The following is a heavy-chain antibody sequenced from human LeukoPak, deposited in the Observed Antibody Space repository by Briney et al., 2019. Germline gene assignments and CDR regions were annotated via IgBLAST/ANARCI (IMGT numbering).Heavy chain of an antibody. Sequence: GGSLRLSCAASGFTFSSSWMSWGRQAPGKRLEWVANIKQDGSEKYYADYVKGRFTISRDNAKNSLYLQMNSLRAEDTAVYYCARVRGAGLFDYWGQGTLVTVSS. V-gene: IGHV3-7*01. CDR1: GFTFSSSW. J-gene: IGHJ4*02. CDR2: IKQDGSEK. D-gene: IGHD6-19*01. CDR3: ARVRGAGLFDY.